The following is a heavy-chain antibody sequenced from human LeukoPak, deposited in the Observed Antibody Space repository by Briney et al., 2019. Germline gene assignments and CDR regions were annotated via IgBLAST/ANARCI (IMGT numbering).Heavy chain of an antibody. J-gene: IGHJ4*02. CDR2: IYYSEST. V-gene: IGHV4-31*03. CDR1: RGSLSSGGYY. Sequence: PSQTLSLTRTVSRGSLSSGGYYWSWVRQHPGKGLEWIGYIYYSESTYYNPSLKSRVTISVDTSKNQFSLKLSSVTAADTAVYYCARGDFHVDILAGYSPPRFFDYWGQGTLVTVSS. D-gene: IGHD3-9*01. CDR3: ARGDFHVDILAGYSPPRFFDY.